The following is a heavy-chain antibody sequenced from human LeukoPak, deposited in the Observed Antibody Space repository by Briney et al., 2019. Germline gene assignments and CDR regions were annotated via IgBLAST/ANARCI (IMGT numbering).Heavy chain of an antibody. Sequence: PSETLSLTCTVSGGSIGSSTYYWVWIRQPPGKGLEWIGSIYYNGDTYYSPSLQSRVSISVATSKNQFSLKLSSVTAADTAVYYCARERLSYYCMDAWGKGTTVTVSS. CDR3: ARERLSYYCMDA. CDR1: GGSIGSSTYY. J-gene: IGHJ6*03. V-gene: IGHV4-39*07. CDR2: IYYNGDT. D-gene: IGHD1-1*01.